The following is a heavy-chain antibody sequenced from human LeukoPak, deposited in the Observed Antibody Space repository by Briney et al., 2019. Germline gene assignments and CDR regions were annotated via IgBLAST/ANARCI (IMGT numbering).Heavy chain of an antibody. V-gene: IGHV3-48*01. Sequence: GGSLRLSCAASGFPFSLFGMNWVRQAPGKGLEWVSYISSSGTTIYSADSVKGRFTISRDNAKNSLYLQMNSLRAEDTAVYYCARGGTYYYDSSGYHDYWGQGTLVTVSS. J-gene: IGHJ4*02. CDR3: ARGGTYYYDSSGYHDY. CDR2: ISSSGTTI. D-gene: IGHD3-22*01. CDR1: GFPFSLFG.